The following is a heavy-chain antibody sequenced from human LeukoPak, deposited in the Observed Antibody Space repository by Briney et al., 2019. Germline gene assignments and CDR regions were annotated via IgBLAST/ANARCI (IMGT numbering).Heavy chain of an antibody. CDR2: IYYSGST. CDR1: GGSISSSSYY. J-gene: IGHJ4*02. V-gene: IGHV4-39*01. Sequence: SETLSLTCTVSGGSISSSSYYWGWIRQPPGKGLEWIGSIYYSGSTYYNPSLKSRVTISVDTSKNQFSLKLSSVTAADTAVYYCAWFQWEPRIFDYWGQGTLVTVSS. D-gene: IGHD1-26*01. CDR3: AWFQWEPRIFDY.